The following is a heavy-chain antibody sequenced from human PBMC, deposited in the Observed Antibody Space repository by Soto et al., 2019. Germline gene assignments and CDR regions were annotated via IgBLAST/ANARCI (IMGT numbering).Heavy chain of an antibody. J-gene: IGHJ4*02. CDR1: GYTLTELS. Sequence: ASVKVSCKVSGYTLTELSMHWVRQAPGKGLEWMGGFDPEDGETIYAQKFQGRVTMTEDTSTDTAYMELSSLRSEDTAVYYCATDQGPYCSGGSCYVTDYWGQGTLVTVSS. V-gene: IGHV1-24*01. CDR2: FDPEDGET. D-gene: IGHD2-15*01. CDR3: ATDQGPYCSGGSCYVTDY.